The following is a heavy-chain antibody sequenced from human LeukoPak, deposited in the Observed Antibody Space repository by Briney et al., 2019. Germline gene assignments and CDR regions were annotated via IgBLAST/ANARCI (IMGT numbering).Heavy chain of an antibody. V-gene: IGHV3-66*02. CDR3: ARDLWDATGF. Sequence: QTGGSLRLSCAASGFTVNSNYMSWVRQAPGKGREWVSVIYSGGSTYYADSVKGRFTISRDISKSTLYLQMNSLRPEDTAVYYCARDLWDATGFWGQGTLVTVSS. CDR2: IYSGGST. D-gene: IGHD3-3*01. J-gene: IGHJ4*02. CDR1: GFTVNSNY.